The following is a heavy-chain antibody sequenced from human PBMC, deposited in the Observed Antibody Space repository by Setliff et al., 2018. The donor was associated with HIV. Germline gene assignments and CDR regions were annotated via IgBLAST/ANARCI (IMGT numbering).Heavy chain of an antibody. D-gene: IGHD2-15*01. J-gene: IGHJ5*02. V-gene: IGHV3-15*05. Sequence: NPGGSLRLSCAASGFTFSSAWMSWVRQAPGKGLEWVGRIKTINEGATTYYAAPVKGRFTISRDDSKNTLYLQMNSLQTEDTAMYYCAKCGGTCWHNFFGPWGQGTLVTVSS. CDR3: AKCGGTCWHNFFGP. CDR2: IKTINEGATT. CDR1: GFTFSSAW.